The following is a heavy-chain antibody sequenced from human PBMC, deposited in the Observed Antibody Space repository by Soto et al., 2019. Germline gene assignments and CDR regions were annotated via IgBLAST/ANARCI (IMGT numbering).Heavy chain of an antibody. CDR1: GFTFSSYG. CDR2: ITGSGDST. CDR3: AKIDTYYDSYLDF. V-gene: IGHV3-23*01. Sequence: GGSLRLSCAASGFTFSSYGMRWVRQAPGKGLEWVSAITGSGDSTYYADSVKGRFTISRDNSKNTLYLQMNSLRAEDTAVYYCAKIDTYYDSYLDFWGQGTLVTVSS. D-gene: IGHD3-22*01. J-gene: IGHJ4*02.